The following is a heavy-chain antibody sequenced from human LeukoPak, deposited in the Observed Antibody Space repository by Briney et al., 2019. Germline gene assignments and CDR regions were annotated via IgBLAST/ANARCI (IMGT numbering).Heavy chain of an antibody. J-gene: IGHJ3*02. CDR3: ARDLTEDGPLGDAFDI. V-gene: IGHV4-61*02. CDR2: IYTSGTT. D-gene: IGHD7-27*01. CDR1: GGSISSGNYY. Sequence: PSETLSLTCTVSGGSISSGNYYWSWIRQSAGKGLEWIGRIYTSGTTTYNPSLKSRVTISIDTSKNQFSLKLNSVTAADTAMYYCARDLTEDGPLGDAFDIWGQGTMVTVSS.